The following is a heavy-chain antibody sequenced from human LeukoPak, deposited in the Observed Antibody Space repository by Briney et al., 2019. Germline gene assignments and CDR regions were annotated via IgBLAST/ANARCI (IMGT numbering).Heavy chain of an antibody. CDR1: GDSINSTGYY. V-gene: IGHV4-39*01. CDR3: VRQGPGSYLYS. D-gene: IGHD1-26*01. Sequence: SETLSLTCTVSGDSINSTGYYWGWIRQPPGKGLEWIGSIYYSGTTYYNPSLKSRVTLSVDTSKNHFSLRLNSVAAADTAVYYCVRQGPGSYLYSWGQGTLVTVSS. CDR2: IYYSGTT. J-gene: IGHJ4*02.